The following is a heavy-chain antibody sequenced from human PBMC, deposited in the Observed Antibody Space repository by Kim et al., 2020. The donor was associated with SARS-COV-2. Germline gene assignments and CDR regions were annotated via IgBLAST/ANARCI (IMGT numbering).Heavy chain of an antibody. Sequence: SVKVSCKASGGTFSSYAISWVRQAPGQGLEWMGGIIPIFGTANYAQKFQGRVTITADESTSTAYMELSSLRSEDTAVYYCARDRSSSSPGRGFDYWGQGTLVTVSS. D-gene: IGHD6-6*01. CDR3: ARDRSSSSPGRGFDY. CDR2: IIPIFGTA. CDR1: GGTFSSYA. J-gene: IGHJ4*02. V-gene: IGHV1-69*13.